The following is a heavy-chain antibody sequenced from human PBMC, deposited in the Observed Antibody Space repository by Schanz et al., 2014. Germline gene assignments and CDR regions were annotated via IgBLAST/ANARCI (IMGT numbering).Heavy chain of an antibody. CDR1: GLTFSDYY. Sequence: QVQLVESGGGLVKPGGSLRLSCAASGLTFSDYYMSWIRQAPGKGLEWVSYISSSSSTIYYTDSVKGRFTISRDNAENSMFLQMSSLRDEDTAVYFCANLGGLGEVAGDFWGQGTLVTVSS. J-gene: IGHJ4*02. CDR3: ANLGGLGEVAGDF. CDR2: ISSSSSTI. D-gene: IGHD3-10*01. V-gene: IGHV3-11*04.